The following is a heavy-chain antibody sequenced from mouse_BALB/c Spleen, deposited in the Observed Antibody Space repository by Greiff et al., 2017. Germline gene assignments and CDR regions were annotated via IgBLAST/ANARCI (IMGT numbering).Heavy chain of an antibody. D-gene: IGHD1-1*01. CDR1: GFSLTSYG. J-gene: IGHJ4*01. Sequence: VQVVESGPDLVAPSQSLSITCTVSGFSLTSYGVHWVRQPPGKGLEWLVVIWSDGSTTYNSALKSRLSISKDNSKSQVFLKMNSLQTDDTAMYYCARQATVVRDAMDYWGQGTSVTVSS. CDR2: IWSDGST. V-gene: IGHV2-6-2*01. CDR3: ARQATVVRDAMDY.